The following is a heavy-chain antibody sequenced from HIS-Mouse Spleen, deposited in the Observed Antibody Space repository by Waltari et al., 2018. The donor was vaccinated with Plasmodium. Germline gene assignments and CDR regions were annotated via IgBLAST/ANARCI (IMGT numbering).Heavy chain of an antibody. J-gene: IGHJ4*02. Sequence: EVQLLESGGGLVQPGGSLRLSCAASGFTFSSYAMSWVRQGPGRGVKWVSGVSGSGGSTYYADSVKGRFTISRDNSKNTLYLQMNSLRAEDTAVYYGAKSSKGTGDLWDYWGQGTLVTVSS. CDR2: VSGSGGST. D-gene: IGHD7-27*01. V-gene: IGHV3-23*01. CDR1: GFTFSSYA. CDR3: AKSSKGTGDLWDY.